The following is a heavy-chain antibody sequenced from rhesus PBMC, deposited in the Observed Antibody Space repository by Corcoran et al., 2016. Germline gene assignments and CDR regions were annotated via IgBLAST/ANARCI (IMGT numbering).Heavy chain of an antibody. CDR3: AGETGYYSSDAFDF. CDR1: GYSISSGYG. D-gene: IGHD3-16*01. CDR2: ISYSGGT. Sequence: QLQLQESGPGLVKPSETLSLTCAVSGYSISSGYGWSWIRQPPGKGLEWIGYISYSGGTSYNPSLKSRGTISRDTSQNQFSLKLSSVTAADTAVYYCAGETGYYSSDAFDFWGQGLRVTVSS. V-gene: IGHV4-122*02. J-gene: IGHJ3*01.